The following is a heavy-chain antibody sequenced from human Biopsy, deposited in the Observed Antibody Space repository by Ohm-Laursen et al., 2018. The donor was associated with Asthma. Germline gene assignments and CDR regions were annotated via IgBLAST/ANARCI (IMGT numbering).Heavy chain of an antibody. Sequence: ATVKISCKTSGYTFNSAGITWVRQAPGQGLEWMGWIGVYNGNTKVAQKLQDRVTMITDTSTSTAYMELKSLRSDDTAVYFCARAVDYSHYYGIDVWGQGTTVTVS. V-gene: IGHV1-18*01. J-gene: IGHJ6*02. D-gene: IGHD3-10*01. CDR1: GYTFNSAG. CDR2: IGVYNGNT. CDR3: ARAVDYSHYYGIDV.